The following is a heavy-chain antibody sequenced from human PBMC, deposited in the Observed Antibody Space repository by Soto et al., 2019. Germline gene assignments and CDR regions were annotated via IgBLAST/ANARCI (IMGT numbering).Heavy chain of an antibody. J-gene: IGHJ4*02. D-gene: IGHD6-13*01. Sequence: EVQLLESGGGLVQPGGSLRLSCAASGFTFRNYAVTWVRQAPGKGLEWVSTISGSGGSTYYADSVKGRFTISRDNSKNTLDLQMNILRAEDTAVYYCAKDQGSSWYEIDYWGQGTLVTVSS. CDR2: ISGSGGST. CDR1: GFTFRNYA. V-gene: IGHV3-23*01. CDR3: AKDQGSSWYEIDY.